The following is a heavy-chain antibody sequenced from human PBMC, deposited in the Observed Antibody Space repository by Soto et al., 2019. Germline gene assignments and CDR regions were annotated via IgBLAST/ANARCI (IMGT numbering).Heavy chain of an antibody. CDR2: IYWNDDK. V-gene: IGHV2-5*01. CDR1: GFSLRTSGVG. D-gene: IGHD6-19*01. CDR3: AKSGSSGWYGWFDP. Sequence: SGPTLVNPTQTLTLTCIFSGFSLRTSGVGVGWIRQPPGRALEWLGFIYWNDDKRYSPSLKSRLTITKDTSKNQVVLTMTNMDPVDTATYYCAKSGSSGWYGWFDPWGQGTLVTVSS. J-gene: IGHJ5*02.